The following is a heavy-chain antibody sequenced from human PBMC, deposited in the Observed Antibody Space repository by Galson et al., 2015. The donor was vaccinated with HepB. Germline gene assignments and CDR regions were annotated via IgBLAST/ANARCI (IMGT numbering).Heavy chain of an antibody. CDR3: ARDAGAGWWLPE. Sequence: SVKVSCKASGGTLSSYAISWVRQAPGQGLEWMATIIPIFGTRNYAQKFQGRVSVTADQSTGTAYMDLSSLTSEDTAAYYCARDAGAGWWLPEWGQGTLVTVSS. CDR1: GGTLSSYA. V-gene: IGHV1-69*13. J-gene: IGHJ4*02. CDR2: IIPIFGTR. D-gene: IGHD5-12*01.